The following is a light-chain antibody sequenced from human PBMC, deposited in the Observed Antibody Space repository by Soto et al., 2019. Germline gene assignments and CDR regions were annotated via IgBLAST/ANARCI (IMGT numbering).Light chain of an antibody. CDR1: QGINNY. CDR2: AAS. V-gene: IGKV1-9*01. Sequence: DIQLTQSPSFLSAFVGDRVTITCRASQGINNYFAWYQQKPGKAPKLLIYAASTLQSGVPSRFSGSGSGTEFTLTISNLQPEDFATYYCQRLNSYPSIALGPGPRLQI. CDR3: QRLNSYPSIA. J-gene: IGKJ5*01.